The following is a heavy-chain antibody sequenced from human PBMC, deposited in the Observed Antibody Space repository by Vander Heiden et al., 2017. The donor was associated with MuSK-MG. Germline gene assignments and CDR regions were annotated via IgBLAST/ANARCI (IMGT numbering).Heavy chain of an antibody. Sequence: QVQLVESGGGVVQPGRSLRLSCAASGFTFSSYGMHGVRQAPGKGREGVAVISYEGSNKYYADSVKGRFTISRDNSKNTLYLQMNSLRAEDTAVYYCAKDGPYCSGGSCYFDYWGQGTLVTVSS. J-gene: IGHJ4*02. CDR1: GFTFSSYG. CDR2: ISYEGSNK. V-gene: IGHV3-30*18. CDR3: AKDGPYCSGGSCYFDY. D-gene: IGHD2-15*01.